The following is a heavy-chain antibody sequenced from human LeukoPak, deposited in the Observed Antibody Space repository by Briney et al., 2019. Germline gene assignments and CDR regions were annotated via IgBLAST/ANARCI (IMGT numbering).Heavy chain of an antibody. CDR3: ARRRRSGSYYIDY. V-gene: IGHV4-34*01. CDR2: INHSGST. Sequence: SETLSLTCAVYGGSFSGYYWSWIRQPPGKGLEWIGEINHSGSTYYNPSLKSRVTISVDTSKNQFSLKLSSVTAADTAVYYCARRRRSGSYYIDYWGQGTLVTVSS. J-gene: IGHJ4*02. CDR1: GGSFSGYY. D-gene: IGHD1-26*01.